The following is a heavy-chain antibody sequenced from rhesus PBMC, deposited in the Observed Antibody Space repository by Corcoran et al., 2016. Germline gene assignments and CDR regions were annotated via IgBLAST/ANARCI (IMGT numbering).Heavy chain of an antibody. D-gene: IGHD2-15*01. Sequence: QVQLQESGPGLVKPSETLSLTCAVSGGSISGGYDWSWIRQPPGKGVGGIGDSYGRSGHTNHNPSLKNRVTISKEPSKNQFSLKLSSVTAADTAVYYGARRPSRNFDYWGQGVLVTVSS. CDR3: ARRPSRNFDY. CDR1: GGSISGGYD. CDR2: SYGRSGHT. V-gene: IGHV4-76*01. J-gene: IGHJ4*01.